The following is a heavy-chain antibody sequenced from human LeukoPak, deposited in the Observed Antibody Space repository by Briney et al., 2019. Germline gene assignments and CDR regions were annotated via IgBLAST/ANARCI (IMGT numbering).Heavy chain of an antibody. CDR3: ARSIYASGSFYTFDI. Sequence: PGGSLRLSCAASGFTFSSYAMSWVRQAPGKAPEWVSGISGSGGSTYSADSVKGRVTISRDNSKNTLYLPMNTLRAEGTAVYYCARSIYASGSFYTFDIWGQGTMVTVSS. J-gene: IGHJ3*02. CDR2: ISGSGGST. CDR1: GFTFSSYA. D-gene: IGHD3-10*01. V-gene: IGHV3-23*01.